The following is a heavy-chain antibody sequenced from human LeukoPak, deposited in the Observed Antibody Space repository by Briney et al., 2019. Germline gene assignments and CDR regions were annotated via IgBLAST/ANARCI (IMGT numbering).Heavy chain of an antibody. CDR3: TRIAAEYFYYGMDV. Sequence: GGSLKLSCAASGFTFSGSAMHWVRQASGKGLEWVGRIRSKANNYATAYAASVKGRFTISRDDSKNTAYLQMNSLKTEDTAVYYCTRIAAEYFYYGMDVWGQGTTVTASS. CDR2: IRSKANNYAT. J-gene: IGHJ6*02. CDR1: GFTFSGSA. D-gene: IGHD6-13*01. V-gene: IGHV3-73*01.